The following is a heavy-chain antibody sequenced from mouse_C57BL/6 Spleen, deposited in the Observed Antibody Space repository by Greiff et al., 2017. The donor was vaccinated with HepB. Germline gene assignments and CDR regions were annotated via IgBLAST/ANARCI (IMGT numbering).Heavy chain of an antibody. D-gene: IGHD3-2*02. CDR1: GYTFTSYW. Sequence: QVHVKQPGAELVKPGASVKLSCKASGYTFTSYWMHWVKQRPGRGLEWIGRIDPNRGGTKYNEKFKSKATLTVDKPSSTAYMQLSSLTSEDSAVYYCARSGRDVGFDYWGQGTTLTVSS. V-gene: IGHV1-72*01. CDR3: ARSGRDVGFDY. J-gene: IGHJ2*01. CDR2: IDPNRGGT.